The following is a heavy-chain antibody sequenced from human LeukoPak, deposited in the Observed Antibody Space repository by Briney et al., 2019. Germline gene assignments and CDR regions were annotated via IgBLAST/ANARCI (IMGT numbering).Heavy chain of an antibody. V-gene: IGHV3-23*01. CDR3: ARGSGYSYGFDY. Sequence: PGGSLRLSCAASGFTFSSYAMSWVRQAPGKGLEWVSAISGSGGSTYYADSVKGRFTISRDNAKNSLYLQMNSLRDEDTAVYYCARGSGYSYGFDYWGQGTLVTVSS. CDR2: ISGSGGST. D-gene: IGHD5-18*01. CDR1: GFTFSSYA. J-gene: IGHJ4*02.